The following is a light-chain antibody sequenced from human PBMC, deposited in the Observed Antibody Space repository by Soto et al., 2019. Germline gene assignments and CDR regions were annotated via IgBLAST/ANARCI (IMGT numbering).Light chain of an antibody. V-gene: IGLV2-14*01. Sequence: QSVLTQPASVSGSPGQSITISCTGTRSDVGGYDYVSWYQQNPGKAPKLLISDVTDRASGVSHRFSGSQSGNTATLTISGLQAVDEADDYCSSCPSSERCVVFGGGTK. J-gene: IGLJ3*02. CDR3: SSCPSSERCVV. CDR1: RSDVGGYDY. CDR2: DVT.